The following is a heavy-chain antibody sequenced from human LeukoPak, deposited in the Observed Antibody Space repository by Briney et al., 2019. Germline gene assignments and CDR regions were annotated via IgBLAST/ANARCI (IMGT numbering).Heavy chain of an antibody. V-gene: IGHV4-59*01. Sequence: SETQSLTCTVSGGSISSYYWSWIRQPPGKGLEWIGYIYYSGSTNYNPSLKSRVTISVDTSKNQFSLKLSSVTAADTAVYYCARVRGLGAFDIWGQGTMVTVSS. D-gene: IGHD3-16*01. CDR1: GGSISSYY. J-gene: IGHJ3*02. CDR3: ARVRGLGAFDI. CDR2: IYYSGST.